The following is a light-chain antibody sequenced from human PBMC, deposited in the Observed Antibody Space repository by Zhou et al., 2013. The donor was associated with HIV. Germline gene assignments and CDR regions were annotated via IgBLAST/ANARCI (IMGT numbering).Light chain of an antibody. J-gene: IGKJ4*01. V-gene: IGKV3D-20*02. Sequence: EIVMTQSPGTLSVSPGERATLSCRASESISSSYLTWYQQKPGQAPRLLIYGATRRATGIPDRFSGSGSGTDFTLTISSLEPEDFAVYHCQQRSNWPLLTFGGGTKVEIK. CDR2: GAT. CDR3: QQRSNWPLLT. CDR1: ESISSSY.